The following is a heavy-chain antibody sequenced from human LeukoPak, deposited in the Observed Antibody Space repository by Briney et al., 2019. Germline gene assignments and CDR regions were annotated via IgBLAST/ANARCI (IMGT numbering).Heavy chain of an antibody. CDR2: ISFDGSNT. Sequence: VGSLRLSCAASGVTLSSYGMHWVRQAPGKGLEWVAVISFDGSNTYYADSVKSRFTISRDNSKNTLYLQMNSLRAEDTAVYYCAKAIFLVDYYDSSGQGPFDYWGQGTLVTVSS. J-gene: IGHJ4*02. V-gene: IGHV3-30*18. D-gene: IGHD3-22*01. CDR1: GVTLSSYG. CDR3: AKAIFLVDYYDSSGQGPFDY.